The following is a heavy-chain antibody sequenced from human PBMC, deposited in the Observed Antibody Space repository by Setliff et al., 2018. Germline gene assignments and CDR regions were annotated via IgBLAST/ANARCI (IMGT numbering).Heavy chain of an antibody. CDR1: GYKFADYG. Sequence: ASVKVSCKASGYKFADYGITWVRQAPGQGLEWMGWIGVYTGKTYYAHKFQDRVTMTIDTSTGTAYLELRSLRSDDTAVYYCSRLVRYCTTTTCQRLSGGEYWGQGTLVTVSS. D-gene: IGHD2-2*01. CDR3: SRLVRYCTTTTCQRLSGGEY. J-gene: IGHJ4*02. CDR2: IGVYTGKT. V-gene: IGHV1-18*01.